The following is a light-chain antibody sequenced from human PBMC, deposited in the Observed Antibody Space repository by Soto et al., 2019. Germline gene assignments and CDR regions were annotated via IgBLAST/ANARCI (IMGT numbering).Light chain of an antibody. CDR1: QSVSSN. CDR3: QQYDNWPPWT. Sequence: EIVLTQSPATLSVSPGERATLSCRASQSVSSNLAWYQQKPGQAPRLLIYGASTRATGIPARFSGSASGTEFTLTISSLQSEDVAVYYCQQYDNWPPWTFGQGTNVEIK. J-gene: IGKJ1*01. CDR2: GAS. V-gene: IGKV3D-15*01.